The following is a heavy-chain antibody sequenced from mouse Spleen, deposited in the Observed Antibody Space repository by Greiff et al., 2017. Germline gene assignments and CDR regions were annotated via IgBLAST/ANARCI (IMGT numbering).Heavy chain of an antibody. J-gene: IGHJ4*01. Sequence: VMLVESGPGLVQPSQSLSITCTVSGFSLTSYGVHWVRQSPGKGLEWLGVIWSGGSTDYNAAFISRLSISKDNSKSQVFFKMNSLQADDTAIYYCARKKKEVIRAMDYWGQGTSVTVSS. D-gene: IGHD2-12*01. CDR3: ARKKKEVIRAMDY. CDR2: IWSGGST. V-gene: IGHV2-2*01. CDR1: GFSLTSYG.